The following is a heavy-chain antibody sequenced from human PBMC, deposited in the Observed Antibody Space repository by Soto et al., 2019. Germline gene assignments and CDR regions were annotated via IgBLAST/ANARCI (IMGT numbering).Heavy chain of an antibody. J-gene: IGHJ4*02. CDR1: GFTVGSSY. D-gene: IGHD1-1*01. Sequence: EVQLVETGGGLIQPGGSLRLSCAASGFTVGSSYMSWVRQAPGKGLEWVSVIYSGGSTYYADFVKGRFTISRDNSKNTMYPQMDSLRAEDTAVYYCAGHDRVPFDYWGQGTLVTVSS. CDR3: AGHDRVPFDY. V-gene: IGHV3-53*02. CDR2: IYSGGST.